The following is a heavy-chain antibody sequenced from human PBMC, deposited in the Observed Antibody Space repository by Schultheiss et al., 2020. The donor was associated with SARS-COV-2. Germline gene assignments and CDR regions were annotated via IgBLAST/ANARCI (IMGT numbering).Heavy chain of an antibody. Sequence: ASVKVSCKVSGYSLTAFSTQWVRQAPGKRLEWMGGFDPQHGDNSYAQKFQGRVTVSEDFSTDTAYMELRSLTSEDTAVYYCATRSYSWPDYFDYWGQGTLVTVSS. CDR3: ATRSYSWPDYFDY. D-gene: IGHD5-18*01. V-gene: IGHV1-24*01. J-gene: IGHJ4*02. CDR2: FDPQHGDN. CDR1: GYSLTAFS.